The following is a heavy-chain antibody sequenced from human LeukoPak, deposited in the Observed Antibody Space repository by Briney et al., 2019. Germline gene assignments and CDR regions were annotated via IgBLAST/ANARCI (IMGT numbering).Heavy chain of an antibody. CDR2: TYYRSEWYN. Sequence: SQTLSLTCAISGDSVSSNSAAWNWIRQSPSRGLEWLGRTYYRSEWYNDYAVSVKSRITINPDTSKNQFSLQLNSVTPEDTAVYYCAGDPTTDYDSSGSLYGIYYYYYGMDVWGQGTTVTVSS. V-gene: IGHV6-1*01. CDR1: GDSVSSNSAA. CDR3: AGDPTTDYDSSGSLYGIYYYYYGMDV. J-gene: IGHJ6*02. D-gene: IGHD3-22*01.